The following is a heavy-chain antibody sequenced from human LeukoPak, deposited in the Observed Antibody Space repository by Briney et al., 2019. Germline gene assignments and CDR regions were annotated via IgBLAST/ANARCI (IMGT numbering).Heavy chain of an antibody. CDR1: GGTFNSYT. CDR2: IIPIFGAA. CDR3: ARARFSAALGFGMDV. J-gene: IGHJ6*02. V-gene: IGHV1-69*13. Sequence: GASVKVSCKASGGTFNSYTISWVRQAPGQGLEWMGGIIPIFGAANYAQKFQGRVTITADESTSTAYMELSRLRYEDTAVYYCARARFSAALGFGMDVWGQGTTVTVPS. D-gene: IGHD6-13*01.